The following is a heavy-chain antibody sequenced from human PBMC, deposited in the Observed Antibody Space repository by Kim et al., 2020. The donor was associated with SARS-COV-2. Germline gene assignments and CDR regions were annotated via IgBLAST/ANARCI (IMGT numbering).Heavy chain of an antibody. Sequence: RRFTISRDNSKTTLYLQMNSLRAEDTAVYYCAKSIAAAGTDYYYYGMDVWGQGTTVTVSS. J-gene: IGHJ6*02. CDR3: AKSIAAAGTDYYYYGMDV. V-gene: IGHV3-23*01. D-gene: IGHD6-13*01.